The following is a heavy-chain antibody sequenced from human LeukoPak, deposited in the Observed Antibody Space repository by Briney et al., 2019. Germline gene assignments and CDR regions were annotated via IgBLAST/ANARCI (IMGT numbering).Heavy chain of an antibody. J-gene: IGHJ6*02. CDR2: ISSSSSYI. V-gene: IGHV3-21*01. CDR3: AREEMVDGDSYYYYGMDV. Sequence: GGSLRLSCAASGFTFSSYSMNWVRQAPGKGLEWVSSISSSSSYIYYADSVKGRFTISRDNAKSSLYLQMNSLRAEDTAVYYCAREEMVDGDSYYYYGMDVWGQGTTVTVSS. D-gene: IGHD4-17*01. CDR1: GFTFSSYS.